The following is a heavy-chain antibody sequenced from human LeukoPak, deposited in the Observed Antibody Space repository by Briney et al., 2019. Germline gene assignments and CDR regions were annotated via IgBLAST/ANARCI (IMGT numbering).Heavy chain of an antibody. V-gene: IGHV1-2*04. J-gene: IGHJ6*02. CDR3: ARERLGYCSSTSCYGYYYCGMDV. CDR1: GYTFTGYY. CDR2: INPNSGGT. Sequence: ASVTVSCKASGYTFTGYYMHWVRQAPGQGLEWMGWINPNSGGTNYAQKFQGWVTMTRDTSISTAYMELSRLRSDDTAVYYCARERLGYCSSTSCYGYYYCGMDVWGQGTTVTVSS. D-gene: IGHD2-2*01.